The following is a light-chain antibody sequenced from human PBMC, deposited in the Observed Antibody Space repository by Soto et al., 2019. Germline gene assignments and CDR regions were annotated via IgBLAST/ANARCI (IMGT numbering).Light chain of an antibody. CDR3: CSYAGSPYV. CDR1: SSDVGGYDY. J-gene: IGLJ1*01. CDR2: DVS. V-gene: IGLV2-11*01. Sequence: QSVLTQPRSVSGSPGQSVAISCTGTSSDVGGYDYVSWFQQRPGKAPKLMIYDVSKRPSGVPDRFSGSKSGNTASLTISGLQAEDEADYYCCSYAGSPYVFGTGTKLTVL.